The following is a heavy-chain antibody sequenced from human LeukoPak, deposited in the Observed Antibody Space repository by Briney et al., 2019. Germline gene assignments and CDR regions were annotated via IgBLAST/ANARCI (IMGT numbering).Heavy chain of an antibody. Sequence: GGSLRLSCAASGFAFSSYSMSWVRQAPGMGLEWVANIKQDGSEKYYVDSVKGRFTISRDNAKNSLFLQMNSLRAEDTAVYYCARVGPWVNPDYHYYYMDVWGKGTTVTVSS. CDR3: ARVGPWVNPDYHYYYMDV. D-gene: IGHD1-14*01. V-gene: IGHV3-7*01. CDR1: GFAFSSYS. CDR2: IKQDGSEK. J-gene: IGHJ6*03.